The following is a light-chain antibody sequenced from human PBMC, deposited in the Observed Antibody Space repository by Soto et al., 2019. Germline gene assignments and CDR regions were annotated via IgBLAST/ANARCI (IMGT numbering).Light chain of an antibody. Sequence: QSALTQPASVSGSPGQSITISCTGTSSDVGGYNSVSWYQQHPGKAPKLMIYEVSDRPLGVSNRFSGPKSGNTASLTISGLQAEDEADYYCSSYTTSSTPSYVFGTGTKVTVL. J-gene: IGLJ1*01. V-gene: IGLV2-14*01. CDR1: SSDVGGYNS. CDR3: SSYTTSSTPSYV. CDR2: EVS.